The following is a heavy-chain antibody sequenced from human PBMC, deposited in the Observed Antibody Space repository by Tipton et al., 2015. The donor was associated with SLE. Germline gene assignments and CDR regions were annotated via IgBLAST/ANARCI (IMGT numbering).Heavy chain of an antibody. CDR3: ARIHYYGSGSRDY. D-gene: IGHD3-10*01. Sequence: SLRLSCAASGFTVNSHYMSWVRQAPGKGLMWVSRIDSDGTITNYADTVKGRFTISRDNAKDTLYLQMNSLRAEDTAVYYCARIHYYGSGSRDYWGQGTLVTVSS. CDR2: IDSDGTIT. V-gene: IGHV3-74*01. CDR1: GFTVNSHY. J-gene: IGHJ4*02.